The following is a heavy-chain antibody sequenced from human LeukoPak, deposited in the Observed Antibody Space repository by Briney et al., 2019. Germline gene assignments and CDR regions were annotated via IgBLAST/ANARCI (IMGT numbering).Heavy chain of an antibody. CDR1: GFPLSSYS. CDR2: ISSSSSYI. V-gene: IGHV3-21*01. CDR3: ARDKS. J-gene: IGHJ5*02. Sequence: GGSLSLSCAPSGFPLSSYSMNWFGQAPGKGLEWVSSISSSSSYIYYADSVKGRFTISRDNAKNSLYLQMNSLRAEDTAVYYCARDKSWGQGTLVTVSS.